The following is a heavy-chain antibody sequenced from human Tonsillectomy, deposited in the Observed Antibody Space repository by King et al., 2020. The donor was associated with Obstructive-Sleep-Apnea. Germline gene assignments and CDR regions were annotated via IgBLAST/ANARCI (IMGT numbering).Heavy chain of an antibody. CDR2: IYYSGST. V-gene: IGHV4-39*07. CDR1: SASISSSSYY. D-gene: IGHD2-15*01. J-gene: IGHJ4*02. CDR3: ARGSGYCSGGSCKIDS. Sequence: QLQESGPGLVKPSETLSLTCTVSSASISSSSYYWGWIRQPPGKGLEWIGSIYYSGSTYYNPSLKSRITISVDASKNQFSLKLSSVPAADTAVYYCARGSGYCSGGSCKIDSWGRGTLVTVSS.